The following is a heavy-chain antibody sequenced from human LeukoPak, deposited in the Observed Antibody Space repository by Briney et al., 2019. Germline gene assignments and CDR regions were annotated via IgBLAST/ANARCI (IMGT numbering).Heavy chain of an antibody. D-gene: IGHD3-3*01. J-gene: IGHJ4*02. V-gene: IGHV4-34*01. CDR2: INHSGST. CDR1: GGSFSGYY. CDR3: ARFSDQIAIFGVVNYFLGD. Sequence: SETLSLTCAVYGGSFSGYYWSWIRQPPGKGLEWIGEINHSGSTNYNPSLKSRVTISVDTSKNQFSLKLSSVTAADTAVYYCARFSDQIAIFGVVNYFLGDWGQGSLVTVSS.